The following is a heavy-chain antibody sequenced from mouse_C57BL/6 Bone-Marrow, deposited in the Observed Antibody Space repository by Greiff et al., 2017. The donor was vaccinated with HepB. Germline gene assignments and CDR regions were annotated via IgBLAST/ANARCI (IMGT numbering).Heavy chain of an antibody. V-gene: IGHV10-1*01. CDR1: GFSFNTYA. J-gene: IGHJ4*01. CDR2: IRSKSNNYAT. Sequence: EAGGGLVQPKGSLKLSCAASGFSFNTYAMNWVRQAPGKGLEWVARIRSKSNNYATYYADSVKDRFTISRDDSESMLYLQMNNLKTEDTAMYYCVRLLYAMDYWGQGTSVTVSS. CDR3: VRLLYAMDY.